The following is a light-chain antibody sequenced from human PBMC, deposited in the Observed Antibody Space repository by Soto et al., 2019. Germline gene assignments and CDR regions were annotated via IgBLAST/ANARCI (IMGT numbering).Light chain of an antibody. Sequence: DVVMTQSPLSLPVTPGEPAFNSCRSSQSLLHSNGYNYLDWYVQKPGQSPQLLIYLGSTRASGVPDRFSGSGSGTDFTLKISRVEADDVGVYYCMQARHPPRTFVQGTKLEIK. CDR2: LGS. V-gene: IGKV2-28*01. CDR3: MQARHPPRT. J-gene: IGKJ2*02. CDR1: QSLLHSNGYNY.